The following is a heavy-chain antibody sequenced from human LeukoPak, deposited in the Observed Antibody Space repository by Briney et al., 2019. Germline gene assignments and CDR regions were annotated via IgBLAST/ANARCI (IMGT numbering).Heavy chain of an antibody. CDR3: AKRRSGWYFIDY. V-gene: IGHV3-23*01. Sequence: PGGSLRLSCAASGFTFSNYAMSWVRQAPWKGLEWVSAITGSGNSTFYADSVKGRFSVSRDNSKNMLYLQMNSLRAGDTAVYYWAKRRSGWYFIDYWGQGTLVTVSS. J-gene: IGHJ4*02. D-gene: IGHD6-19*01. CDR1: GFTFSNYA. CDR2: ITGSGNST.